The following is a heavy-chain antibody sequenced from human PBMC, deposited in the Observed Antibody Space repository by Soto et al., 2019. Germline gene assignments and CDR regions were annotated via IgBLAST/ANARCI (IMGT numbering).Heavy chain of an antibody. J-gene: IGHJ5*02. Sequence: QVQLQESGPGLVKPSETLSLTCSVSGVSISSYYWSWIRQTPGMGLEWIAYISNSGSTNYSPSLNSRVTISVDTSKNQLSLRLNSVTAADSGVYYCARVLVGAGPNDWFDPWGQGALVTVSS. CDR2: ISNSGST. CDR1: GVSISSYY. V-gene: IGHV4-59*01. D-gene: IGHD2-15*01. CDR3: ARVLVGAGPNDWFDP.